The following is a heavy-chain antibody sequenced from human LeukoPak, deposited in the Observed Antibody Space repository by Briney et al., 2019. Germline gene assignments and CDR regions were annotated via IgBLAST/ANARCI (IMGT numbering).Heavy chain of an antibody. CDR2: INPDSGDT. CDR3: ARGAKAY. Sequence: ASVKVSFKASGYTFTDYYIHWVRQAPGQGLEWMGWINPDSGDTAYAQEFQGRVTMTRATSISTTYMDLSRLRSDDTAVYYRARGAKAYWGQGTLVTVSS. V-gene: IGHV1-2*02. CDR1: GYTFTDYY. J-gene: IGHJ4*02.